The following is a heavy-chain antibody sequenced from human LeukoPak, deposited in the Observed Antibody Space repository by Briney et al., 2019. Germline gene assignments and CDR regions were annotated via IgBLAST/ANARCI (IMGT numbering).Heavy chain of an antibody. J-gene: IGHJ6*02. CDR3: ATATYDILTGYYPYYYYYGMDA. CDR2: FDPEDGET. D-gene: IGHD3-9*01. V-gene: IGHV1-24*01. Sequence: ASVKVSCKVSGYTLTELSMHWVRQAPGKGLEWMGGFDPEDGETIYAQKFQGRVTMTEDTSTDTAYMELSSLRSEDTAVYYCATATYDILTGYYPYYYYYGMDAWGQGTTVTVSS. CDR1: GYTLTELS.